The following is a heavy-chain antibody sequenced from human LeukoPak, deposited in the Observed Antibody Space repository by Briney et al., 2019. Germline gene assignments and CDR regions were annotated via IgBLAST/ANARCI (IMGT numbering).Heavy chain of an antibody. CDR3: ARGRDHAFGI. J-gene: IGHJ3*02. V-gene: IGHV3-48*01. Sequence: GGSLRLSCAASGLAFSSSAMNWVRQTPGKGLEWLSYSSASSSDVYYADSVKGRFTISRDNAKSSLYLQMNSLTAEDTAIYFCARGRDHAFGIWGQGTRVTVSS. CDR1: GLAFSSSA. CDR2: SSASSSDV.